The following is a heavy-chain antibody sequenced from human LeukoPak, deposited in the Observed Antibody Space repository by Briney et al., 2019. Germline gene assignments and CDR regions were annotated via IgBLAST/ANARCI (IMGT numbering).Heavy chain of an antibody. V-gene: IGHV1-8*01. J-gene: IGHJ4*02. D-gene: IGHD1-26*01. CDR1: GYTFTSYD. CDR3: ARGYSGSYLTDY. Sequence: GTSVKVSCKASGYTFTSYDINWVRQATGQGLEWMGWMNPNSGNTGYAQKFQGRVTMTRNTSISTAYMELSSLRSEDTAVYYCARGYSGSYLTDYWGQGTLVTVSS. CDR2: MNPNSGNT.